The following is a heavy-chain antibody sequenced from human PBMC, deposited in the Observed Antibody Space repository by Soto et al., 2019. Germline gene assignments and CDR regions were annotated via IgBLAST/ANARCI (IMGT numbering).Heavy chain of an antibody. D-gene: IGHD2-21*02. J-gene: IGHJ4*02. CDR3: ARGDVVVLTATSNFDY. Sequence: GGSLRLSCAASGFTFSSYAMKWVRQAPGKGLEWVASISSSYYIKYADSVKGRFTISRDNAKNSLYLQMNSLRAEDTAVYYCARGDVVVLTATSNFDYWGQGTLVTVSS. V-gene: IGHV3-21*01. CDR2: ISSSYYI. CDR1: GFTFSSYA.